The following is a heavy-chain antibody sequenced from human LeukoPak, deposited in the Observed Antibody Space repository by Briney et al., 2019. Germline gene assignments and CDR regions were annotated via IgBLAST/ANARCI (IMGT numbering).Heavy chain of an antibody. CDR3: AREGRSYDYVWGSYRSSFDY. V-gene: IGHV3-21*01. Sequence: GGSLRLSCAASGFTFSSYSMNWVRQAPGKGLEWVSSISSSSSYIYYAHSVKGRFTISRDNAKNSLYLQMNSLRAEDTAVYYCAREGRSYDYVWGSYRSSFDYWGQGTLVTVSS. CDR1: GFTFSSYS. J-gene: IGHJ4*02. CDR2: ISSSSSYI. D-gene: IGHD3-16*02.